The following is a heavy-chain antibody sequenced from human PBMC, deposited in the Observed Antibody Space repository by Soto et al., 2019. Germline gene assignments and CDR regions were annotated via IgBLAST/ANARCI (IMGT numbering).Heavy chain of an antibody. CDR3: ARDRYGWYPGYDLDV. CDR1: GESISNFY. J-gene: IGHJ6*02. Sequence: SETLSPTCSVSGESISNFYWSWIRQPAGKGLEWIGHVHVSGGTNYNSPLQSRVTMSVDTSSNLVSLQLRSLTAADTAGYYCARDRYGWYPGYDLDVWGPGTTVTVSS. D-gene: IGHD6-19*01. V-gene: IGHV4-4*07. CDR2: VHVSGGT.